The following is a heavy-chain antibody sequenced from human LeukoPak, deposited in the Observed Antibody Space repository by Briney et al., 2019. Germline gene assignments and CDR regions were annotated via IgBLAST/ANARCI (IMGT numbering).Heavy chain of an antibody. D-gene: IGHD1-20*01. Sequence: SETLSLTCIVSGGSISNYYWSWFSQPPGKGLEWIGYVYNSGSTDYNPSLKSRLTISADTSKNQISLKLTSVTAADTALYYCARPNTVNYAFDIWGQGTMVTVSS. CDR3: ARPNTVNYAFDI. CDR2: VYNSGST. V-gene: IGHV4-59*08. CDR1: GGSISNYY. J-gene: IGHJ3*02.